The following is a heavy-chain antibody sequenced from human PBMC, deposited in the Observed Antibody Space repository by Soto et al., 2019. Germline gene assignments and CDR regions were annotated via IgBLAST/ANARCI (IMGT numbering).Heavy chain of an antibody. CDR1: GFTFSSYA. CDR2: ISGSGGST. V-gene: IGHV3-23*01. J-gene: IGHJ6*02. D-gene: IGHD3-10*01. Sequence: GSLRLSCAASGFTFSSYAMSWVRQAPGKGLEWVSAISGSGGSTYYADSVKGRFTISRDNSKNTLYLQMNSLRAEDTAVYYCAKDRGEYPRYYYGMDVWGQGTTVTVSS. CDR3: AKDRGEYPRYYYGMDV.